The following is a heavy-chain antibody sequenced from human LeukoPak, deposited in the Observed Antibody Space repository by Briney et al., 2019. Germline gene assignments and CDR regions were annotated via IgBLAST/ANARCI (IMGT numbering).Heavy chain of an antibody. Sequence: SETLSLTCAVYGGSFSGYYWSWIRQPPGKGLEWIGEINHSGSTSYNPSLKSRVTISVDTSKNQFSLKLSSVTAADTAVYYCARVDYVPDYWGQGTLVTVSS. V-gene: IGHV4-34*01. CDR2: INHSGST. CDR3: ARVDYVPDY. CDR1: GGSFSGYY. D-gene: IGHD4/OR15-4a*01. J-gene: IGHJ4*02.